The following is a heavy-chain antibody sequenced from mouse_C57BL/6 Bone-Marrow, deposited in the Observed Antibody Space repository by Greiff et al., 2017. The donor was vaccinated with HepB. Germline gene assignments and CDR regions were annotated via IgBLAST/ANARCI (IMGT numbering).Heavy chain of an antibody. CDR1: GYTFTSYG. D-gene: IGHD1-1*01. CDR2: IYPRSGNT. CDR3: ARTLRFAWFAY. V-gene: IGHV1-81*01. Sequence: QVQLQQSGAELARPGASVKLSCKASGYTFTSYGISWVKQRTGQGLEWIGEIYPRSGNTYYNEKFKGKATLTADKSSSTAYMELRSLTSEDSAVYFCARTLRFAWFAYWGQGTLVTVSA. J-gene: IGHJ3*01.